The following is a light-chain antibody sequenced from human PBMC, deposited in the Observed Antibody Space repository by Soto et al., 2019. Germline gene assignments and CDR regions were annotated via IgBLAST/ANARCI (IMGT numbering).Light chain of an antibody. Sequence: EIVLTQSPATLSLSPGERATLSCRASQSVSSYLAWYQQKPGQAPRLLIYDASNRATGIPARFSGGGSGTDFSLTGSSLEPEDFAVYYCQQRSNWPLTFGGGTKVEIK. CDR3: QQRSNWPLT. J-gene: IGKJ4*01. CDR2: DAS. V-gene: IGKV3-11*01. CDR1: QSVSSY.